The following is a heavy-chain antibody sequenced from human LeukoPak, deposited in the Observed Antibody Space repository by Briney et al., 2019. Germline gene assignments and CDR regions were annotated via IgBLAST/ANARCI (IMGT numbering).Heavy chain of an antibody. D-gene: IGHD3-22*01. CDR1: GDSISGYY. CDR2: IYASGST. Sequence: PSETLSLTCTVSGDSISGYYWSWIRQPAGKGLEWIGRIYASGSTNYNPSLKSRVTISVDTSKNQFSLKLSSVTAADTAVYYCARGGMGSYDSSGYPDYWGQGTLVTVSS. CDR3: ARGGMGSYDSSGYPDY. J-gene: IGHJ4*02. V-gene: IGHV4-4*07.